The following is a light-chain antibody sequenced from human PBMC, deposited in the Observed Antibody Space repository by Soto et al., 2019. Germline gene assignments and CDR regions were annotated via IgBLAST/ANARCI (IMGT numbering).Light chain of an antibody. V-gene: IGLV2-23*01. CDR1: SSDVGSYKL. J-gene: IGLJ2*01. Sequence: QSVLTQPASVSGSPGQSITISCTGASSDVGSYKLVAWYQQHPGKAPKLMIYEATKRPSGVSNRFSGSQSGNTASLTISGLQAEDEADYYCCSYAASDLVFGGGTKLTVL. CDR3: CSYAASDLV. CDR2: EAT.